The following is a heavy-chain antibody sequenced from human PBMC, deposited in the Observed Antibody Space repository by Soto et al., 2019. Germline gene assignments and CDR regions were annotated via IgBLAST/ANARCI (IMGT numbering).Heavy chain of an antibody. Sequence: AAFLRLSFASSGFTFSSYAMHWVRQAPGKGLEWVSVISYDGSNKYYADSVRGGFTISRDNSKNTLYLQMNSLRAEDTAVYYCARGDHNYSGYTAMAPDYWGQGTLVTFSS. D-gene: IGHD5-18*01. CDR2: ISYDGSNK. CDR1: GFTFSSYA. J-gene: IGHJ4*02. CDR3: ARGDHNYSGYTAMAPDY. V-gene: IGHV3-30-3*01.